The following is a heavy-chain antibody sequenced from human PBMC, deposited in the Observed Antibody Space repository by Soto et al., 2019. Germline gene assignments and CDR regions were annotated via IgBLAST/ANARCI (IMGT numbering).Heavy chain of an antibody. V-gene: IGHV1-8*01. J-gene: IGHJ4*02. CDR2: MNPNSGNT. Sequence: QVQLVQSGAEVKKPGASVMVSCKASGYTFLNYDINWVRQAPGQGLEWMGWMNPNSGNTGYSQKFHGRVSMSRDTSTRTAYMEVISLRSEDTAVYYCARFGRSYQSDFWGQGTLVTVSS. CDR1: GYTFLNYD. CDR3: ARFGRSYQSDF. D-gene: IGHD3-10*01.